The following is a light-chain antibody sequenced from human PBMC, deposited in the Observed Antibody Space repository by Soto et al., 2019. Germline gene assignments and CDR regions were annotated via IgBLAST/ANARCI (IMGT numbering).Light chain of an antibody. CDR3: MQSIELPPA. V-gene: IGKV2D-29*01. CDR1: QSLLHGDGKTY. J-gene: IGKJ3*01. CDR2: EAA. Sequence: IVMTQTPLSLSVTAGQPASMSCKSSQSLLHGDGKTYLFWYLQRPGQPPQLLIYEAANRFSGVPDRFSGTGSGTDFTLKISRVEPEDVGVYYCMQSIELPPAFGPGTKVDLK.